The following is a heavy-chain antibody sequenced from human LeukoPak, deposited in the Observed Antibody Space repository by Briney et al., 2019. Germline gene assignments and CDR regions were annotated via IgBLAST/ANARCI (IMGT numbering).Heavy chain of an antibody. CDR2: ISGSGGSA. CDR3: TRGGGSPIEGFDY. J-gene: IGHJ4*02. D-gene: IGHD3-16*01. Sequence: GGSLRLSCAASGFTFSSYAMSWVRQAPGKGLEWVSAISGSGGSAYYADSVKGRFTISRDNSKNTLYLQMNSLRAEDTAVYYCTRGGGSPIEGFDYWGQGTLVTASS. CDR1: GFTFSSYA. V-gene: IGHV3-23*01.